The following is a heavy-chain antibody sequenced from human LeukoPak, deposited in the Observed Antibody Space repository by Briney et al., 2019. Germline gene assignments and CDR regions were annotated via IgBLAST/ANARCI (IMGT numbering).Heavy chain of an antibody. J-gene: IGHJ6*03. CDR2: ISGSGGTT. V-gene: IGHV3-23*01. D-gene: IGHD3-9*01. CDR3: ARLAPAIPSYYYYYMDV. Sequence: SGGSLRLSCAASGFTFSSYAMSWVRQAPGKGLEWVSAISGSGGTTYYADSVKGRFTISRDNSKNTLYLQMNSLRAEDTAVYYCARLAPAIPSYYYYYMDVWGKGTTVTVSS. CDR1: GFTFSSYA.